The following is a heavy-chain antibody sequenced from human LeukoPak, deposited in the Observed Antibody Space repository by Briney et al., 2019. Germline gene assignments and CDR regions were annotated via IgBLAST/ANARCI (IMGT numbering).Heavy chain of an antibody. CDR3: AKVARYSSGFDY. CDR1: GFTFSSYG. J-gene: IGHJ4*03. Sequence: PGGSLRLSCAASGFTFSSYGMHWVRQAPGKGLEWVAVISYDGSNKYYADSVKGRFTISRDNSKNTLYLQMNSLRAEDTAVYYCAKVARYSSGFDYWGQGTTVTVSS. CDR2: ISYDGSNK. D-gene: IGHD6-19*01. V-gene: IGHV3-30*18.